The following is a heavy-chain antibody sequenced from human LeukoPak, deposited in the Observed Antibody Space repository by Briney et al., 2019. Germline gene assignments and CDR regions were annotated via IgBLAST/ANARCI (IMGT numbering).Heavy chain of an antibody. J-gene: IGHJ4*02. D-gene: IGHD6-13*01. CDR2: IYHSGST. CDR1: GYSVSSGYY. CDR3: ARRRSSSCFDY. Sequence: PSETLSLTCAVSGYSVSSGYYWGWIRQPPGMGLEWIGSIYHSGSTYYNPSLKSRVTISVDTSKNQFSLKLSSVTAADTAVYYCARRRSSSCFDYWGQGTLVTVSS. V-gene: IGHV4-38-2*01.